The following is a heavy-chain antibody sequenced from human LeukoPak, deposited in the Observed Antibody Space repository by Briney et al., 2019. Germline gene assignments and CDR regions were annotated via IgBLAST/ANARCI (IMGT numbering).Heavy chain of an antibody. D-gene: IGHD2-15*01. CDR2: ISWNRGSI. J-gene: IGHJ6*03. CDR1: GFTFDDYA. Sequence: GGSLRLSCTASGFTFDDYAMPWVRQAPGEGLEWVSCISWNRGSIKYADSVQRRFRISRDSGTHSLFLQMNSLRPEDTALYYCPKDVRAGCSGTNCYSYYYYYYYMDVRGKGTTVTDSS. CDR3: PKDVRAGCSGTNCYSYYYYYYYMDV. V-gene: IGHV3-9*01.